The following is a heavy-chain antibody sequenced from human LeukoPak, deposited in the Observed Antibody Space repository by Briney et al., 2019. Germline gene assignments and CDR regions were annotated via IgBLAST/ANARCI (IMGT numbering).Heavy chain of an antibody. Sequence: PGRSLRLSCAASGFTFDDYAMHWVRQAPGKGLEWVSGISWNSGSIGYADSVKGRFTISRDNAKNSLYLQMNSLRAEDTAVYYCARGVAYWGQGTLVTVSS. CDR2: ISWNSGSI. V-gene: IGHV3-9*01. CDR3: ARGVAY. D-gene: IGHD5-12*01. J-gene: IGHJ4*02. CDR1: GFTFDDYA.